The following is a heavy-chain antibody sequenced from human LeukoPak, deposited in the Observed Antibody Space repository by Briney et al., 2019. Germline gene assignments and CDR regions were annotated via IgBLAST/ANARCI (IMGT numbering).Heavy chain of an antibody. D-gene: IGHD6-19*01. CDR3: ARGSIAVAGTTYYYNYMDV. J-gene: IGHJ6*03. Sequence: GGSVRLSCPAYGFTFSSSAMHWVRQAPGKGLEWVAVISYDGSKKYYADSVQGRFTISRDIPQNKLYLQLNSQRADAKAETYCARGSIAVAGTTYYYNYMDVWGKGTTVTVSS. CDR1: GFTFSSSA. CDR2: ISYDGSKK. V-gene: IGHV3-30*01.